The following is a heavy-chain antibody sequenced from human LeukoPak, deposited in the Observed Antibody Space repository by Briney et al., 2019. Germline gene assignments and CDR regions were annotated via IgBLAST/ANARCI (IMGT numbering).Heavy chain of an antibody. CDR1: GFTFDDYA. V-gene: IGHV3-9*01. Sequence: GRSLRLSCAASGFTFDDYAMHWVRQAPGKGLEYVSGISWNSGRIGYADSVKGRFTISRDNSRDSLYLQMNSLRAEDTALYYCAKDRVLYGDSGWDFFDYWGQGSLVTVSS. CDR3: AKDRVLYGDSGWDFFDY. D-gene: IGHD6-25*01. CDR2: ISWNSGRI. J-gene: IGHJ4*02.